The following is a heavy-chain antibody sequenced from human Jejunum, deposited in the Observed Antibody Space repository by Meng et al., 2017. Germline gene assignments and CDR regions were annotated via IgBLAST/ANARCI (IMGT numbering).Heavy chain of an antibody. CDR3: AHRFAYSDYWDIGWFDP. Sequence: QVPSKNFVPKLVISPPTFTLACTVSWFTRNTHAVDVDWIRQLPRIALKCLGIIYWDNNKHYHPSLKNRLTITKTSSKSQLVLTTTNKDPEDTATYYAAHRFAYSDYWDIGWFDPWGQGTLVTVSS. J-gene: IGHJ5*02. D-gene: IGHD3-3*01. CDR2: IYWDNNK. V-gene: IGHV2-5*09. CDR1: WFTRNTHAVD.